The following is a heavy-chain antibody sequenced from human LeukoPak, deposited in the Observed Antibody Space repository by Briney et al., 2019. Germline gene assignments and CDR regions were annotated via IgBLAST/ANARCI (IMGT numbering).Heavy chain of an antibody. D-gene: IGHD3-9*01. CDR3: VRDKGNFDVDY. Sequence: SETLSLTCTVSGGSISSSGYFWGWIRQPPGKGLEWIGSIDHSWSTYYNPSLKGRVSISADTSKTQFSLKLSSVTAADTAVYYCVRDKGNFDVDYRGQGTLVTVSS. CDR1: GGSISSSGYF. J-gene: IGHJ4*02. CDR2: IDHSWST. V-gene: IGHV4-39*07.